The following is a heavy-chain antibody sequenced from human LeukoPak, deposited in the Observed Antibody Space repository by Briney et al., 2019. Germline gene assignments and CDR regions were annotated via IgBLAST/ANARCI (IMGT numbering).Heavy chain of an antibody. D-gene: IGHD6-19*01. CDR1: GFTFSRYW. J-gene: IGHJ4*02. CDR2: IKQDGSER. V-gene: IGHV3-7*04. CDR3: ARSPGWYQKFDY. Sequence: GGSLRLSCAASGFTFSRYWMSWVRQAPGKGLEWVASIKQDGSERYYVDSVKGRFTISSDNDKNSVYVQMNSLRAEDTAVFYCARSPGWYQKFDYWGQGTLV.